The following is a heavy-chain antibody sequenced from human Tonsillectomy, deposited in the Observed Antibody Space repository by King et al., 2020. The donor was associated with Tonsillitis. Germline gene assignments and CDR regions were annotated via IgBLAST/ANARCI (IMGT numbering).Heavy chain of an antibody. D-gene: IGHD1-26*01. V-gene: IGHV3-23*04. J-gene: IGHJ4*02. CDR1: GFTFSNYA. CDR3: AKGGSHSGSYLDYFDY. CDR2: ISGSGGTT. Sequence: VQLVESGGGLVQPGGSPRLSCAASGFTFSNYAMSWVRQAPGKGLEWVSVISGSGGTTYYADSVKGRFTISRDNSKNTLYLQMNSLRADDTAVYYCAKGGSHSGSYLDYFDYWGQGTLVTVSS.